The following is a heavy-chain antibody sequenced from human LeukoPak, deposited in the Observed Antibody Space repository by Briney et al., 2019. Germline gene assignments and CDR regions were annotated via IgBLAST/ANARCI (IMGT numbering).Heavy chain of an antibody. Sequence: SETLSLTCIVSGGSISSSSHYWAWIRQPPGKGLEWIGSFSYSGSTYDNPSLKSRVTISVDTSKNQFSLNLSSVTAADSAVYYCARHPGIAVAGDAFDFWGQGTVVTVSS. D-gene: IGHD6-19*01. V-gene: IGHV4-39*01. CDR3: ARHPGIAVAGDAFDF. CDR1: GGSISSSSHY. CDR2: FSYSGST. J-gene: IGHJ3*01.